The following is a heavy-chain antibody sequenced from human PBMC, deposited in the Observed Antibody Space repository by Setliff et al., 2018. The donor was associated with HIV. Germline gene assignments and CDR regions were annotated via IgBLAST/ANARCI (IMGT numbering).Heavy chain of an antibody. CDR2: MYPSGSS. CDR1: SYSVTSGYY. J-gene: IGHJ6*02. Sequence: SETLSLTCTVSSYSVTSGYYWAWIRQPPGKGLEWIGNMYPSGSSYFNPTLQSRVTMSADTSKKQFFLKLSSVTAADTVVYYCARVGYCSITNCYWGRPSYGMGVWGQGTTVTVSS. CDR3: ARVGYCSITNCYWGRPSYGMGV. D-gene: IGHD2-2*01. V-gene: IGHV4-38-2*02.